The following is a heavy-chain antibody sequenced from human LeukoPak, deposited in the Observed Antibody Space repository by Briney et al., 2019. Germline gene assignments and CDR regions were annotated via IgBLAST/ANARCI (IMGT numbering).Heavy chain of an antibody. CDR1: GFTFSSYA. V-gene: IGHV3-23*01. J-gene: IGHJ4*02. CDR2: ISGSGGST. Sequence: PGGSLRLSCAASGFTFSSYAMSWVRQAPGQGLEWVSAISGSGGSTYYADSVKGRFTISRDNSKNTLYLQMNSLRAEDTAVYYCAKDRITIFGVVIMKGGYYFDYWGQGTLVTVSS. CDR3: AKDRITIFGVVIMKGGYYFDY. D-gene: IGHD3-3*01.